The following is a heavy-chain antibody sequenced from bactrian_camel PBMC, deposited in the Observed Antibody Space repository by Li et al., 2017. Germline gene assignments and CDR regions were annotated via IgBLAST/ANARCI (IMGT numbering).Heavy chain of an antibody. CDR3: VTDSSYGGSWFTPGQYDHNY. CDR1: GFTFSMYY. J-gene: IGHJ4*01. Sequence: HVQLVESGGGLVQPGGSLRLSCAASGFTFSMYYMSWVRQAPGKGLEWVSSIYKDGTDTYYADSVKGRFTISNDNAKNTVYLQMTSLESEDTALYFCVTDSSYGGSWFTPGQYDHNYWGQGTQVTVS. V-gene: IGHV3-2*01. CDR2: IYKDGTDT. D-gene: IGHD6*01.